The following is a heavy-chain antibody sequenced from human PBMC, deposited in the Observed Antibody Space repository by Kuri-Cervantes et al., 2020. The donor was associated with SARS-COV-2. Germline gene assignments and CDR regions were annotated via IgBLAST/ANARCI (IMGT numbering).Heavy chain of an antibody. J-gene: IGHJ5*02. D-gene: IGHD3-3*01. V-gene: IGHV1-46*01. CDR2: INPSGGST. Sequence: ASVKVFCKASGYTFTSYYMHWVRQAPGQGLEWMGIINPSGGSTSYELKFQGRVTMTRDTSTSTVYMELSSLRSEDTAVYYCARDALATIFGVVSIYWFDPWGQGTLVTVSS. CDR1: GYTFTSYY. CDR3: ARDALATIFGVVSIYWFDP.